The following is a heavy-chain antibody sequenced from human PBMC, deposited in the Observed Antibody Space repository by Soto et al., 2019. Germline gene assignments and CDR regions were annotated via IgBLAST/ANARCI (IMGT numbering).Heavy chain of an antibody. D-gene: IGHD2-21*02. J-gene: IGHJ5*02. V-gene: IGHV4-59*01. CDR3: VAGRYCGGDCLSWFDP. Sequence: SETLSLTCTVSGGSISSYYWSWIRQPPGKGLEWIGYIYYSGSTNYNPSLKSRVTISVDTSKNQFSLKLSSVTAADTAVYYCVAGRYCGGDCLSWFDPWGQGTLVTVSS. CDR1: GGSISSYY. CDR2: IYYSGST.